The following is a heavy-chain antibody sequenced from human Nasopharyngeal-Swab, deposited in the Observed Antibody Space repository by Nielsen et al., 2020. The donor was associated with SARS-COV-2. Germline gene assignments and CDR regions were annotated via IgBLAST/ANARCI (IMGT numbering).Heavy chain of an antibody. V-gene: IGHV4-39*01. J-gene: IGHJ4*02. D-gene: IGHD3-10*01. Sequence: WIRQPRGGGLEWIGNIYYSGTTYYNPSLKSRVTISEDTSKNQFSLKLSSVTAADTAVYYCARRKREEVRGVRYYFDYWGQGTLVTVSS. CDR2: IYYSGTT. CDR3: ARRKREEVRGVRYYFDY.